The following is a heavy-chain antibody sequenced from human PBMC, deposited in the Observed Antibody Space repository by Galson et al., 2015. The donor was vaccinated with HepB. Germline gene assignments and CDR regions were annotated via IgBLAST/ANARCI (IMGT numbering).Heavy chain of an antibody. CDR1: GFTFSTYN. CDR2: ISSGGSNI. J-gene: IGHJ4*02. CDR3: ARRYGSSYRGLDY. Sequence: SLRLSCAASGFTFSTYNMNWVRQAPGKGLEWISYISSGGSNIYYADSVKGRFTISRDNAQNSLYLQMNSLRDEDTAVYYCARRYGSSYRGLDYWGQGTLVTVSS. D-gene: IGHD6-13*01. V-gene: IGHV3-48*02.